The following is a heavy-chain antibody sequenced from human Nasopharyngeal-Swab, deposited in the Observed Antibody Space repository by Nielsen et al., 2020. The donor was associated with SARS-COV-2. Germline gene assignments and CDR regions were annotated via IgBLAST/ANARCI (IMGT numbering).Heavy chain of an antibody. CDR2: IYHSGST. CDR1: GITFSTYW. V-gene: IGHV4/OR15-8*01. D-gene: IGHD2-21*02. CDR3: ARGGFDEAYCGGDCYNSQYFQH. Sequence: ESLKISCAASGITFSTYWMSWVRQPPGKGLEWIGEIYHSGSTNYNPSLKSRVTISVDKSKNQFSLKLSSVTAADTAVYYCARGGFDEAYCGGDCYNSQYFQHWGQGTLVTVSS. J-gene: IGHJ1*01.